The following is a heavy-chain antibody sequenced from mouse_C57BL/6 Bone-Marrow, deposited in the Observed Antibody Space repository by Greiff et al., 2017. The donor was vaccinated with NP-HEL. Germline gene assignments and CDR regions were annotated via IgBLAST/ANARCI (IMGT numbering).Heavy chain of an antibody. Sequence: QVHVKQSGAELVKPGASVKISCKASGYAFSSYWMNWVKQRPGKGLEWIGQIYPGDGDTNYNGKFKGKATLTADKSSSTAYMQLSSLTSEDSAVYFCARGGIPYYFDYWGQGTTLTVSS. CDR1: GYAFSSYW. CDR2: IYPGDGDT. V-gene: IGHV1-80*01. CDR3: ARGGIPYYFDY. J-gene: IGHJ2*01.